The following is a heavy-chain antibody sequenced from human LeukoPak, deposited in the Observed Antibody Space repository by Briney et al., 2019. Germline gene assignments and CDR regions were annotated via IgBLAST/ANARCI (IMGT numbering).Heavy chain of an antibody. CDR1: GDSISSYY. Sequence: PSETLSLTCTVSGDSISSYYWSWIRQPAGKGLEWIWRIYTSGSTNYNPSLKSRVTMSVDTSKNQFSLKLSSVTAADTAVYYCARERGIVVEEDYYYYYMDVWGKGTTVTVSS. CDR3: ARERGIVVEEDYYYYYMDV. CDR2: IYTSGST. J-gene: IGHJ6*03. V-gene: IGHV4-4*07. D-gene: IGHD2-2*01.